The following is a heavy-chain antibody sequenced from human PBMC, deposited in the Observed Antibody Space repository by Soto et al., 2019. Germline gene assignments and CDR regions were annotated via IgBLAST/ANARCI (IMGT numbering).Heavy chain of an antibody. CDR3: ARCLRGYTYGPRGGFDY. CDR2: INPNSGGT. J-gene: IGHJ4*02. D-gene: IGHD5-18*01. Sequence: QVQLVQSGAEVKKPGASVKVSCKASGYTFTGYYMHWVRQAPGQGLEWMGWINPNSGGTNYAQKFQGWVTMTRDTSISKAYMELSRLRSDDTAVYYCARCLRGYTYGPRGGFDYWGQGTLVTVSS. V-gene: IGHV1-2*04. CDR1: GYTFTGYY.